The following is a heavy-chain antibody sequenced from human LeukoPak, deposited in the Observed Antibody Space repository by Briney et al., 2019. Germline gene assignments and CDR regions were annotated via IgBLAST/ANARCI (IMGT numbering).Heavy chain of an antibody. Sequence: KPSETLSLTCTVPGGSISGYYWSWIRQPPGKGLEWIGYIYYSGSTNHNPSLKSRVTISVDTSKNQFSLKLSSVTAADTAMYYCARGWFDPWGQGTLVTVSS. CDR3: ARGWFDP. V-gene: IGHV4-59*01. J-gene: IGHJ5*02. CDR2: IYYSGST. CDR1: GGSISGYY.